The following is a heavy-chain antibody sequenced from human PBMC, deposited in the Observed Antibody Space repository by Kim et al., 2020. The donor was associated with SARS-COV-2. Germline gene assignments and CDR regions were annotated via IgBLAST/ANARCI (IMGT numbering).Heavy chain of an antibody. CDR2: MNSDGSNT. Sequence: GGSLRLSCAASGFTFSRYWMHWVRHAPGKWLVWVSRMNSDGSNTNYADSVKGRFTISRDNAKNTLYLQMNSLRAEDTAVYYCATEFGVDFDYWGQGTLVT. CDR1: GFTFSRYW. D-gene: IGHD2-8*01. J-gene: IGHJ4*02. CDR3: ATEFGVDFDY. V-gene: IGHV3-74*01.